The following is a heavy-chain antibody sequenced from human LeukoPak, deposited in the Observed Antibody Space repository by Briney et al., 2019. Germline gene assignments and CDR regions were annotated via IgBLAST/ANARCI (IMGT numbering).Heavy chain of an antibody. Sequence: GGSLRLSCAASGFTFSSYGMHWVRQAPGKGLEWVAFIRYDGSNKYYADSVKGRFTISRDNSKNTLYLQMNSLRAEDTAVYYCAKDQRCSSTSCYKAEYFQHWGQGTLVTVSS. J-gene: IGHJ1*01. CDR3: AKDQRCSSTSCYKAEYFQH. CDR1: GFTFSSYG. V-gene: IGHV3-30*02. D-gene: IGHD2-2*02. CDR2: IRYDGSNK.